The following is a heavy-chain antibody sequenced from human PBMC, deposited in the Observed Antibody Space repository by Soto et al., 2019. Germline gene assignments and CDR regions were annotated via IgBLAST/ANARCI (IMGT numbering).Heavy chain of an antibody. Sequence: SQTLSLTCAVYGGSFSAYYWSWIRQPPGKGLEWIGEINHSGSTTYNPSLKSRVTISVDRSKNQFSLKLSSVTAADTALYYCARGVGYAGVDYWGQGTLVTVS. CDR3: ARGVGYAGVDY. CDR2: INHSGST. J-gene: IGHJ4*02. CDR1: GGSFSAYY. D-gene: IGHD5-12*01. V-gene: IGHV4-34*01.